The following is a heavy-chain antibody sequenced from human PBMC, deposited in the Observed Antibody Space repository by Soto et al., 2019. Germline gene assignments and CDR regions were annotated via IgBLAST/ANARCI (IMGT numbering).Heavy chain of an antibody. J-gene: IGHJ6*02. D-gene: IGHD2-8*01. CDR2: IDPSDSYT. CDR1: GYSFTSYW. Sequence: GESLKISCKGSGYSFTSYWISWVRQMPGKGLEWMGRIDPSDSYTNHSPSFQGHVTISADKSIRTAYLQWSSLKASDTAMYYCATLNADLYYYYGMDVWGQGTTVTVSS. V-gene: IGHV5-10-1*01. CDR3: ATLNADLYYYYGMDV.